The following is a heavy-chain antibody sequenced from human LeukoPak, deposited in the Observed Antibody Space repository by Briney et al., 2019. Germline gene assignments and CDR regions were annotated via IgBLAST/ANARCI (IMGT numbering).Heavy chain of an antibody. J-gene: IGHJ4*02. CDR1: GGTFSSYA. D-gene: IGHD3-22*01. CDR2: IIPIFGIA. CDR3: AGSHYHDSSGLSY. Sequence: ASVKVSCKASGGTFSSYAISWVRQAPGQGLEWMGRIIPIFGIANYAQKFQGRVTITADKSTSTAYMELSSLRSEDTAVYYCAGSHYHDSSGLSYWGQGTLVTVSS. V-gene: IGHV1-69*04.